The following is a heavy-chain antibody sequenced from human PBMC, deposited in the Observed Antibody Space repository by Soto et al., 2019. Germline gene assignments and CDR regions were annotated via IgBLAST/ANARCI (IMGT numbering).Heavy chain of an antibody. CDR2: VNHSGST. V-gene: IGHV4-34*01. J-gene: IGHJ4*02. Sequence: SETLSLTCAVNGGSLSGYYWSWIRQSPGKGLECIGEVNHSGSTNYNPSLKSRVTMSVDTSKNQFSLKLRSVTAADTAVYYCARWVGVAATVRADFWGQGILVTVSS. D-gene: IGHD2-15*01. CDR1: GGSLSGYY. CDR3: ARWVGVAATVRADF.